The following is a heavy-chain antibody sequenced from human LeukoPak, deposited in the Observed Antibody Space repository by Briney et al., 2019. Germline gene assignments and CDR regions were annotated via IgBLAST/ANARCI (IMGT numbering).Heavy chain of an antibody. CDR1: GFTYRIYV. V-gene: IGHV3-30*02. D-gene: IGHD2-21*01. CDR3: AELGCSDSGCYFGIRG. Sequence: GGSVRLSCGPWGFTYRIYVVFCVPEAPDEGLEGVAYIWSDGSDKYYADSVKGRVSICRDNTENTLYLDMYSLRGHDTAVYNCAELGCSDSGCYFGIRGWGKGALITAS. CDR2: IWSDGSDK. J-gene: IGHJ1*01.